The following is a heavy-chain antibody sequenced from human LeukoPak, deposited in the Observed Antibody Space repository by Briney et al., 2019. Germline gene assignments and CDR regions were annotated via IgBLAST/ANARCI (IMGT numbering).Heavy chain of an antibody. V-gene: IGHV3-48*03. Sequence: GGSLRLSCAASGFTFSSYEMNWVRQAPGKGLEWVSYISSSGSTIYYADSVKGRLTISRDNAKNSLYLQMNNLRAEDTAVYYCARGPYASGTYGRRGWVHYMDVWGKGTTVTISS. CDR3: ARGPYASGTYGRRGWVHYMDV. J-gene: IGHJ6*03. CDR2: ISSSGSTI. D-gene: IGHD3-10*01. CDR1: GFTFSSYE.